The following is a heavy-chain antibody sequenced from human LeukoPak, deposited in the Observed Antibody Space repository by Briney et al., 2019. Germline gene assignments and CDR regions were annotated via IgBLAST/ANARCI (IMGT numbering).Heavy chain of an antibody. V-gene: IGHV4-59*01. D-gene: IGHD4-17*01. Sequence: SETLSLTCTVPGGSISSYYWSWIRQPPGKGLEWFGHIYYSGSTNYNPSLKSRVTISLDTSKNQFSLKLSSVTAADAAVYYCARVHGLYYYGMDVWGQGTTVTVSS. CDR3: ARVHGLYYYGMDV. CDR1: GGSISSYY. CDR2: IYYSGST. J-gene: IGHJ6*02.